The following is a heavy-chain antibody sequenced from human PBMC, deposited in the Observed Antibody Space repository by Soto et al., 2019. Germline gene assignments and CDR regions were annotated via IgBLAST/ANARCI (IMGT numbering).Heavy chain of an antibody. Sequence: PGGSLRLSCAASGFTFSDYAMHWVRQAPGKGLEWVAIISFDGSNVHYADSVQGRFTIPRANSENTLYLQMNSLRADDTAVYYCARPAATVIFYSGMDVWGQGTTVTVSS. CDR3: ARPAATVIFYSGMDV. V-gene: IGHV3-30-3*01. J-gene: IGHJ6*02. CDR2: ISFDGSNV. D-gene: IGHD4-17*01. CDR1: GFTFSDYA.